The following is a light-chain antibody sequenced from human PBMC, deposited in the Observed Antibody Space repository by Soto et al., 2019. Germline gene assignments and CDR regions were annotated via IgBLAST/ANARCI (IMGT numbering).Light chain of an antibody. CDR2: EVS. V-gene: IGLV2-18*02. Sequence: QSALTQPPSVSGSPGQSVTLSCTGTSSDVGSYNRVSWYQQPPGTAPKLMIYEVSNRPSGVPDRFSGSKSGNTASLTISGLQDEDEADYYCSSYTSSSYVVFGGGTKLTVL. CDR3: SSYTSSSYVV. CDR1: SSDVGSYNR. J-gene: IGLJ2*01.